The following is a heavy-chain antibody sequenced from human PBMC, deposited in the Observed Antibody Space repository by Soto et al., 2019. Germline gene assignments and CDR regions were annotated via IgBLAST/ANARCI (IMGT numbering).Heavy chain of an antibody. CDR1: GYTFTSYA. CDR2: INAGNGNT. Sequence: QVQLVQSGAEEKKPGASVKVSCKASGYTFTSYAMHWVRQAPRQRLEWMGWINAGNGNTKYSQKFQGRVTITRYTSASTAYMELSSLRSEDTAVYYCARSIVVVTALDYWGQGTLVTVSS. J-gene: IGHJ4*02. CDR3: ARSIVVVTALDY. V-gene: IGHV1-3*05. D-gene: IGHD2-21*02.